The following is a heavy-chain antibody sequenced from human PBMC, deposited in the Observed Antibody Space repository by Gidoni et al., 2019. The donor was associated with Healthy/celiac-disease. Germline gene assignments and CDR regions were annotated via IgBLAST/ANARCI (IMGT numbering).Heavy chain of an antibody. CDR2: ISSSSSYI. V-gene: IGHV3-21*01. D-gene: IGHD4-17*01. Sequence: EVQLVESGGGLVKPGGSLRLSCGAYGCAFSSYSMNWVRQAPGKGLEWVSSISSSSSYIYYADSVKGRSTISRDNAKNSLYLQMNSLRVEDTAVYYCASYTPDYGDYVDYWGQGTLVTVSS. CDR3: ASYTPDYGDYVDY. CDR1: GCAFSSYS. J-gene: IGHJ4*02.